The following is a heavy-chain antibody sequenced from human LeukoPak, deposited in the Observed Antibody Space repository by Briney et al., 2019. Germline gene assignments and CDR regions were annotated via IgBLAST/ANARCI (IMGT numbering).Heavy chain of an antibody. J-gene: IGHJ4*02. CDR1: GGSFSGYY. CDR2: INHSGST. Sequence: SETLSLTCAVYGGSFSGYYWSWIRQPPGKGLEWIGEINHSGSTNYNPSLKSRVTISVDTSKSQFSLKLSSVTAADTAVYYCARGRDYGGNIVGAHKEVEPEDYWGQGTLVTVSS. D-gene: IGHD4-17*01. CDR3: ARGRDYGGNIVGAHKEVEPEDY. V-gene: IGHV4-34*01.